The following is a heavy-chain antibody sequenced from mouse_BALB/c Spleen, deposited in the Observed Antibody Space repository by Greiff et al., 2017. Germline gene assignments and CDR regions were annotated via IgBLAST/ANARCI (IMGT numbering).Heavy chain of an antibody. CDR1: GFTFTDYY. Sequence: EVKLVESGGGLVQPGGSLRLSCATSGFTFTDYYMSWVRQPPGKALEWLGFIRNKANGYTTEYSASVKGRFTISRDNSQSILYLQMNTLRAEDSATCYCARAPMDYWGQGTSVTVSS. V-gene: IGHV7-3*02. J-gene: IGHJ4*01. CDR3: ARAPMDY. CDR2: IRNKANGYTT.